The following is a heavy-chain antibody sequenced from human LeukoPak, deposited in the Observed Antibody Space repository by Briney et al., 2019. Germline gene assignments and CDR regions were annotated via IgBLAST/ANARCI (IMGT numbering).Heavy chain of an antibody. CDR1: GGTFSSYA. D-gene: IGHD6-19*01. J-gene: IGHJ4*02. CDR2: IIPIFGTA. V-gene: IGHV1-69*13. Sequence: SVKVSCKASGGTFSSYAISWVRQAPGQGLEWMGGIIPIFGTANYAQKFHGRVTITADESTSTAYMELSSLRSEDTAVYYCARTQYSSGWYYDYDYWGQGTLVTVSS. CDR3: ARTQYSSGWYYDYDY.